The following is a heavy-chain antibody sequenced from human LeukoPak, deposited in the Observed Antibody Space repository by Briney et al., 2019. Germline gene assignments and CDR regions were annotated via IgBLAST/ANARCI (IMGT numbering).Heavy chain of an antibody. J-gene: IGHJ4*02. V-gene: IGHV3-23*01. CDR3: SGGARGAYFFNF. Sequence: GGSLRLSCAASGFTFSSYAMSWVRQAPGKGLEWVSGISETGGGRYYTDSVKGRFTISRDNSKDTLYLQMNRLRAEDTAVYYCSGGARGAYFFNFWGQGTLVTVSS. CDR1: GFTFSSYA. D-gene: IGHD1-26*01. CDR2: ISETGGGR.